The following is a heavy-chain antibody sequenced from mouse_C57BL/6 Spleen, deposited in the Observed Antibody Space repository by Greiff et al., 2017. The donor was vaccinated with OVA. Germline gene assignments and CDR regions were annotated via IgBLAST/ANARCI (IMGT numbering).Heavy chain of an antibody. CDR3: ARGGLRGYAMDY. Sequence: QVQLKESGPELVKPGASVKISCKASGYAFSSSWMNWVKQRPGKGLEWIGRIYPGDGDTNYNGKFKGKATLTADISSSTAYMQLSSLTSEDSAVYFCARGGLRGYAMDYWGQGTSVTVSS. CDR1: GYAFSSSW. J-gene: IGHJ4*01. CDR2: IYPGDGDT. D-gene: IGHD1-1*01. V-gene: IGHV1-82*01.